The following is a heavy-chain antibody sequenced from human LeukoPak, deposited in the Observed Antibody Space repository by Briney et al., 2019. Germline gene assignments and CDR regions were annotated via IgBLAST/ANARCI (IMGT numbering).Heavy chain of an antibody. D-gene: IGHD3-10*01. CDR2: IYHSGST. CDR3: ARDQSYYGSGTMGY. CDR1: GGSISSSNW. V-gene: IGHV4-4*02. J-gene: IGHJ4*02. Sequence: SETLSLTCAVSGGSISSSNWWSWVRQPPGKGLEWIGEIYHSGSTNYNPSLKSRVTISVDKSKNQFSLKLSSVTAADTAVYYCARDQSYYGSGTMGYWGQGTLVTVSS.